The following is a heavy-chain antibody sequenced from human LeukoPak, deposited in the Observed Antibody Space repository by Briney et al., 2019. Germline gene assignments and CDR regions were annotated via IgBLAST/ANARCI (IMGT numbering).Heavy chain of an antibody. J-gene: IGHJ5*02. CDR3: ARDRGYLDP. CDR2: IYYSGST. D-gene: IGHD5-18*01. Sequence: SETLSLTCTVSGGSLSSYYWSWIRQPPGKGLEWIGYIYYSGSTNYNPSLKSRVTISVDTSKNQFSLKLSSVTAADTAVYYCARDRGYLDPWGQGTLVTVSS. V-gene: IGHV4-59*01. CDR1: GGSLSSYY.